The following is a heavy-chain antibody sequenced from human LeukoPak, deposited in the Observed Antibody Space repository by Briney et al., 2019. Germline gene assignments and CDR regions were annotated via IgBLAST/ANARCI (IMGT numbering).Heavy chain of an antibody. D-gene: IGHD6-19*01. J-gene: IGHJ4*02. CDR3: ARRSGWYPGTYDY. Sequence: SETLSLTCTVSGGSISSHYWSWIRQPPGKGLEWIGYIYYSGSTTYNASLKSRVTISVDTSKNQFSLKLSSVTAADTAVYYCARRSGWYPGTYDYWGQGTLVTVSS. V-gene: IGHV4-59*08. CDR1: GGSISSHY. CDR2: IYYSGST.